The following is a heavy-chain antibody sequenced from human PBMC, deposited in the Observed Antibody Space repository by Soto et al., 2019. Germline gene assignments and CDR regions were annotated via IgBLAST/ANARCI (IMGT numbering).Heavy chain of an antibody. CDR2: IRGTNGNT. CDR3: AKCTVATIVTIGWCNWLDP. J-gene: IGHJ5*02. CDR1: GFTFSSSA. D-gene: IGHD5-12*01. V-gene: IGHV3-23*01. Sequence: EVQLLESGGGLVQPGGSLRLPCAPSGFTFSSSAMSWVRQAPGKGLEWVSAIRGTNGNTHYAESVKGRITISRDNSKNTLYLQMNFLRAEDTAVYYCAKCTVATIVTIGWCNWLDPWGQGTLVIVSS.